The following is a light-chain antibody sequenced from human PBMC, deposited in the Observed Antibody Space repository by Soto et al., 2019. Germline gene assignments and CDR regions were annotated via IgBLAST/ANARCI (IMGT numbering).Light chain of an antibody. CDR2: GAS. CDR3: QLFTASPSMYS. CDR1: QSVKSNY. Sequence: EIGLTQSPGTLSLSPGERVTLSCRASQSVKSNYLAWYQHRSGQAPRLLIYGASSRATGIPDRFSGSGSVTDFTLTISRLEPEVFAVYYCQLFTASPSMYSFGQGTKLDI. J-gene: IGKJ2*01. V-gene: IGKV3-20*01.